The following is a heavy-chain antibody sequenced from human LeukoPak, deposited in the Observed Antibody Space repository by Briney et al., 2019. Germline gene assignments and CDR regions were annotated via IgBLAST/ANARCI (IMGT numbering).Heavy chain of an antibody. J-gene: IGHJ4*02. CDR3: ARDWTYAQWLVGESDY. Sequence: PPGGTLRLSCAASGFTFSSYGMSWVRQAPGKGLEWVSSISGSGGSTYYADSVKGRFTISRDNAKNSLYLQMNSLRAEDTAVYYCARDWTYAQWLVGESDYWGQGTLVTVSS. CDR2: ISGSGGST. V-gene: IGHV3-23*01. CDR1: GFTFSSYG. D-gene: IGHD6-19*01.